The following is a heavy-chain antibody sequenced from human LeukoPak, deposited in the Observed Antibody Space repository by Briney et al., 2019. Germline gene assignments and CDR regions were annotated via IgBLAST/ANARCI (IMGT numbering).Heavy chain of an antibody. J-gene: IGHJ6*02. D-gene: IGHD3-22*01. V-gene: IGHV1-69*04. CDR1: GGTFSSYA. CDR2: IIPILGIA. CDR3: ARGPGAYYYDSSGYYPGNYYGMDV. Sequence: ASVKVSCKASGGTFSSYAISWVRQAPGQGLEWMGRIIPILGIANYAQKFQGRVTITADKSTSTAYMELSSLRSEDTAVYYCARGPGAYYYDSSGYYPGNYYGMDVWGQGTTVTVSS.